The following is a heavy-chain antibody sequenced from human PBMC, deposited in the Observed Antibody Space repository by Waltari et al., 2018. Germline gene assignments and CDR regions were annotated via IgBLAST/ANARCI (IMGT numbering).Heavy chain of an antibody. CDR3: ARQGGYINVWWEDYWYFDH. D-gene: IGHD1-26*01. J-gene: IGHJ2*01. V-gene: IGHV4-38-2*01. CDR1: DYSISSGFY. Sequence: QVHLQVSGPGLVTSSETLSLTCAVSDYSISSGFYWGWIRPPPGKGLEWIGIINHSGITFSNPSLKSRVTISVDTSLNHFPLKLNSLTATDTAVYYCARQGGYINVWWEDYWYFDHWGRGTLVTVSS. CDR2: INHSGIT.